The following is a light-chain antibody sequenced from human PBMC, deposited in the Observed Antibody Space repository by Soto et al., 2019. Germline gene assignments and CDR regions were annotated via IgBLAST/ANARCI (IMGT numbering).Light chain of an antibody. CDR2: GNN. CDR3: QSYDTNLSGGSL. V-gene: IGLV1-40*01. J-gene: IGLJ1*01. Sequence: QSVLTQSPSVSGAPGQSVSISCTGTSSNIGAGFDVHWYQQLPATAPKLLIYGNNNRPSGVPDRFSGSMSGTSASLAITGLQAEDEADYYCQSYDTNLSGGSLFGTGTKLTVL. CDR1: SSNIGAGFD.